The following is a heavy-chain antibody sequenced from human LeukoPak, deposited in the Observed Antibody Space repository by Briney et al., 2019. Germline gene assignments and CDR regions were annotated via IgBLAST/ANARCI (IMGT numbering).Heavy chain of an antibody. V-gene: IGHV3-21*01. J-gene: IGHJ6*04. CDR2: ISGTSSYI. CDR3: VSSPRVAAQDV. CDR1: GFTFRSYS. Sequence: PGGSLRLSCAASGFTFRSYSMIWGRQAPGKGLELVSSISGTSSYIYYADSVKGRFTISRDNAKNSLYLQMNSLRAEDTAVYYCVSSPRVAAQDVWGKGTTVTVSS. D-gene: IGHD6-6*01.